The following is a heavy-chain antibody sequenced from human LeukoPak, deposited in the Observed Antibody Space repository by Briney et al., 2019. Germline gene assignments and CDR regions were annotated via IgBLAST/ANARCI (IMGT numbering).Heavy chain of an antibody. CDR1: GDTFTTYD. J-gene: IGHJ4*02. V-gene: IGHV1-8*01. Sequence: ASVKVSCKASGDTFTTYDVYWVRQATGQGLEWMGWMNPNSGNTGYAQKFQGRVTMTRNTSISTAYMVLSSLRSDDTAVYYCVRTAGIFWRGAYYFDSWGQGTLVTVSS. D-gene: IGHD3-3*01. CDR3: VRTAGIFWRGAYYFDS. CDR2: MNPNSGNT.